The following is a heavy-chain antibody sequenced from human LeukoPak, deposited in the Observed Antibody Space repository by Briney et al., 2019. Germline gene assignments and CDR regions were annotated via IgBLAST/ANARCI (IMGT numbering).Heavy chain of an antibody. CDR3: AREGHDTSGYYYPNWFDP. D-gene: IGHD3-22*01. CDR1: GHTFTSYG. J-gene: IGHJ5*02. CDR2: ISAYNNNT. V-gene: IGHV1-18*01. Sequence: ASVKVSCKASGHTFTSYGISWVRQAPGQGLEWMGWISAYNNNTIYAQNLQGRLTMTTDTSTSTAYMELRSLRSDDTAMYYCAREGHDTSGYYYPNWFDPWGQGTLVAVSS.